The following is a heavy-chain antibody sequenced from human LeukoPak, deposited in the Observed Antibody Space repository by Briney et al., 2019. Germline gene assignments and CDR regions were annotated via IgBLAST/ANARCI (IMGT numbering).Heavy chain of an antibody. CDR2: ISGGSSTI. J-gene: IGHJ4*02. CDR1: GFTFSTYS. CDR3: TKAGHGGNVLYY. Sequence: GGSLRLSCAASGFTFSTYSMSWVRQAPGKGLEWVSYISGGSSTIYYVDSVKGRFTISRDNAKNSLYLQMNSLRAEDTAVYYCTKAGHGGNVLYYWGPGTLVTVSS. D-gene: IGHD4-23*01. V-gene: IGHV3-48*04.